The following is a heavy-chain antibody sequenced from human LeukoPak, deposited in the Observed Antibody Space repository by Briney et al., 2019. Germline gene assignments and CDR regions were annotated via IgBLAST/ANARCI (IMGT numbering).Heavy chain of an antibody. Sequence: GGSLRLSCAASGFTFDDYAMHWVRQAPGKGLEWVSGISWNSGSIGYADSVKGRFTISRDNAKNSLYLQMNSLRAEDTALYYCAKDIGDSSRWYYFDYWGQGTLVTVSS. V-gene: IGHV3-9*01. CDR2: ISWNSGSI. CDR1: GFTFDDYA. D-gene: IGHD6-13*01. J-gene: IGHJ4*02. CDR3: AKDIGDSSRWYYFDY.